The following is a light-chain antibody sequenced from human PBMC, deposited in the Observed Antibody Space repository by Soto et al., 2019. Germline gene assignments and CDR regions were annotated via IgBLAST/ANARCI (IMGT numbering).Light chain of an antibody. CDR2: AAS. CDR1: QAIRTD. CDR3: LQEYSYPRT. Sequence: AIQVTQSPSSLSASVGDRVTITCRASQAIRTDLGWYQQKPGKAPKLLIFAASNLYSGVPSRFTGSGSGTDLTLTINNLQAEDFATYYCLQEYSYPRTFGQGTKVDIK. J-gene: IGKJ1*01. V-gene: IGKV1-6*01.